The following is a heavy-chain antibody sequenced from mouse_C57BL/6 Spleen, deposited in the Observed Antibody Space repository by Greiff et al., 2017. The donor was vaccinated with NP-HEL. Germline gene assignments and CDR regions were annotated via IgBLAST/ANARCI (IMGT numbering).Heavy chain of an antibody. V-gene: IGHV1-64*01. CDR2: IHPNSGST. Sequence: QVQLKQPGAELVKPGASVKLSCKASGYTFTSYWMHWVKQRPGQGLEWIGMIHPNSGSTNYNEKFKSKATLTVDKSSSTAYMQLSSLTSEDSAVYYCARSGGQLRSAWFAYWGQGTLVTVSA. CDR1: GYTFTSYW. D-gene: IGHD3-2*02. J-gene: IGHJ3*01. CDR3: ARSGGQLRSAWFAY.